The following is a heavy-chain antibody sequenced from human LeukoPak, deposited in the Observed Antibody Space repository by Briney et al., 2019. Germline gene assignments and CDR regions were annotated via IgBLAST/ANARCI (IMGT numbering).Heavy chain of an antibody. J-gene: IGHJ4*02. D-gene: IGHD3-22*01. CDR3: ARRSISSGGSFDY. CDR1: GYTFASYY. Sequence: ASVKVSCKASGYTFASYYMHWVRQAPGQGLEWMGWMNPNSGNTGYAQKFQGRVTITRNTSISTAYMELSSLRSEDTAVYYCARRSISSGGSFDYWGQGTLVTVSS. CDR2: MNPNSGNT. V-gene: IGHV1-8*01.